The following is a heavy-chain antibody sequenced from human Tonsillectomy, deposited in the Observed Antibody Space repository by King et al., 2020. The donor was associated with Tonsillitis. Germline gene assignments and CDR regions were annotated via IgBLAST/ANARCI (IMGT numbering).Heavy chain of an antibody. CDR2: IYYSGST. V-gene: IGHV4-39*01. Sequence: LQLQESGPGLVKPSETLSLTCTVSGGSISSSSYYWGWIRQPPGKGLEWIGSIYYSGSTYYNPSLKSRVTISVDTSKNQFSLKLSSVTAADTAVYYCARRWVVPVSRNFDSWGQGTLVTVSS. D-gene: IGHD2-2*01. CDR1: GGSISSSSYY. CDR3: ARRWVVPVSRNFDS. J-gene: IGHJ4*02.